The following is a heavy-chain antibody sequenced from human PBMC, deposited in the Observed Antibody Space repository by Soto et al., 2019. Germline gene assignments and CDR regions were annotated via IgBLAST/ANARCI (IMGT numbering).Heavy chain of an antibody. Sequence: ASVKVSCKASGYTFTRFGFSWVRQAPGQGLEWMGGISRYIGNANYAQKFQGRVTITADESTSTAYMELSSLRSEDTAVYYCARCSGGSCYGDFDYWGQGTLVTVSS. J-gene: IGHJ4*02. V-gene: IGHV1-18*01. CDR1: GYTFTRFG. D-gene: IGHD2-15*01. CDR3: ARCSGGSCYGDFDY. CDR2: ISRYIGNA.